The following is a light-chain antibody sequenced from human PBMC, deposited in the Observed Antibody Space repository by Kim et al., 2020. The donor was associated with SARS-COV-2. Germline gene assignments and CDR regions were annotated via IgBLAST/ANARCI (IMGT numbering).Light chain of an antibody. CDR2: GAS. CDR3: QQYNNWPPWT. Sequence: EIVMTQSPATLSVSPGERATLSCRASQSVSSKLAWYQQKPGQAPRLLIYGASTRATGIPARFSGSGSGTEFTLTINSLQSEDFAVYYCQQYNNWPPWTFGQGTKLEIK. CDR1: QSVSSK. J-gene: IGKJ1*01. V-gene: IGKV3-15*01.